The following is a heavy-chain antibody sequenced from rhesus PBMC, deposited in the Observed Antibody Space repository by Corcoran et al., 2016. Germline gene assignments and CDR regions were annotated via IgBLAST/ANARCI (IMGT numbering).Heavy chain of an antibody. CDR2: ISYNGNT. CDR3: ARGFNWNYLYFDS. CDR1: GGSISSSYSS. J-gene: IGHJ4*01. Sequence: QVQLQESGPGLVKPSETLSLTFAFHGGSISSSYSSCGWIRPPPGKGLDWIGYISYNGNTTYNPALKSRVTISRDTSKNQFSLKLSSVTAADTAVYYCARGFNWNYLYFDSWGQGVLVTVSS. V-gene: IGHV4-122*02. D-gene: IGHD1-26*01.